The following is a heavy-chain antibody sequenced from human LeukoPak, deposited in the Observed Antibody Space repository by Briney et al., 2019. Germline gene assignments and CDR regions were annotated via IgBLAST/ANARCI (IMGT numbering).Heavy chain of an antibody. Sequence: PSETLSLTCTVSSGSISSFYWGWIRQPPGKGLGWIASFYYSGNTYYNPSLQSRASISVDTSRSQFSLNLNSVTAADTAVYYCTRYGDRSNREFDYWGQGTLVTVSS. CDR1: SGSISSFY. V-gene: IGHV4-39*01. CDR2: FYYSGNT. D-gene: IGHD4-17*01. CDR3: TRYGDRSNREFDY. J-gene: IGHJ4*02.